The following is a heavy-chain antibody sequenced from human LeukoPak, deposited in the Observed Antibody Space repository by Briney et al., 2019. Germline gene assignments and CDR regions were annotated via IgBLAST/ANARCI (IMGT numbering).Heavy chain of an antibody. CDR3: ARDAATAPDY. Sequence: GGSLRLSCAASGFTFSNYWMHWVRQGPGKGLVWVSRINNEGSSTSYADSVKGRFTISRDNAKNTMYLQMNSLRAEDTAVYYCARDAATAPDYWGRGTLVTVSS. D-gene: IGHD1-1*01. V-gene: IGHV3-74*01. J-gene: IGHJ4*02. CDR2: INNEGSST. CDR1: GFTFSNYW.